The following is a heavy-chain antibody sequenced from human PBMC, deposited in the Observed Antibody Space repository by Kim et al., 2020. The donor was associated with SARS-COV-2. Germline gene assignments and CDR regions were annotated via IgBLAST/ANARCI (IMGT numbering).Heavy chain of an antibody. CDR2: IYTSGST. V-gene: IGHV4-61*02. CDR3: ARGWTVAGSGHYYYYYGMDV. CDR1: GGSISSGSYY. Sequence: SETLSLTCTVSGGSISSGSYYWSWIRQPAGKGLEWIGRIYTSGSTNYNPSLKSRVTISVDTSKNQFSLKLSSVTAADTAVYYCARGWTVAGSGHYYYYYGMDVWGQGTTVTVSS. J-gene: IGHJ6*02. D-gene: IGHD6-19*01.